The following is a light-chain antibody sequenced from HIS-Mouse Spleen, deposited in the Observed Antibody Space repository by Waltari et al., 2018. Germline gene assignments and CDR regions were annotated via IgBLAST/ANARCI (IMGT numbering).Light chain of an antibody. J-gene: IGLJ3*02. V-gene: IGLV1-44*01. Sequence: QSVLTQPPSASGTPGQRVTISCSCSRHHIGSNTVNWYQQLPGTAPKLLIYSNNQRPSGVPDRFSGSKSGTSASLAISGLQSEDEADYYCAAWDDSLNGWVFGGGTKLTVL. CDR3: AAWDDSLNGWV. CDR2: SNN. CDR1: RHHIGSNT.